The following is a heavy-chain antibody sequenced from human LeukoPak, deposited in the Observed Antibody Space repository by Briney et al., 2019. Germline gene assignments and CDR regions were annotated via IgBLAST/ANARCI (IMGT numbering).Heavy chain of an antibody. CDR3: ARDSLWSGYYSASTYMIDY. J-gene: IGHJ4*02. V-gene: IGHV4-4*07. D-gene: IGHD3-3*01. CDR2: VSDSGST. Sequence: SETLSLTCTVSGGSIIGYYWNWIRQSAGKGLEWIGRVSDSGSTSYNPSVKSRVSVSVDTSKNQFSLRLSSVTAADTAVYYCARDSLWSGYYSASTYMIDYWGQGTLVTVSS. CDR1: GGSIIGYY.